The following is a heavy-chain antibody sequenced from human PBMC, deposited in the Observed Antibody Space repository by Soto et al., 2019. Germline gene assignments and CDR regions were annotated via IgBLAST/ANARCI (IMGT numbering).Heavy chain of an antibody. CDR1: GYIFTSYG. Sequence: QAHLVQSGPEVKKPGASVKVSCKGSGYIFTSYGIAWMRQAPGQGIEWMGWISGHNGKTEYEQKLQGRVTVTRDTSTSTTYMELRSMRSDDTALYYCSRGRYGDYWGQGALVTVSS. J-gene: IGHJ4*02. CDR2: ISGHNGKT. CDR3: SRGRYGDY. V-gene: IGHV1-18*01. D-gene: IGHD4-17*01.